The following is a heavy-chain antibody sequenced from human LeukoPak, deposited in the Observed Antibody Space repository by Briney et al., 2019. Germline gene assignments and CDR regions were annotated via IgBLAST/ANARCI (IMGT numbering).Heavy chain of an antibody. D-gene: IGHD3-10*01. V-gene: IGHV3-23*01. Sequence: GGSLRLSCAASGFTFSSYWMSWVRQAPGKGLEWVSAISGSGGSTYYANSVKGRFTISRDNSKNTLYLQMNSLRAEDTAVYYCAKGVNYYGSGDYWGQGTLVTVSS. CDR3: AKGVNYYGSGDY. J-gene: IGHJ4*02. CDR1: GFTFSSYW. CDR2: ISGSGGST.